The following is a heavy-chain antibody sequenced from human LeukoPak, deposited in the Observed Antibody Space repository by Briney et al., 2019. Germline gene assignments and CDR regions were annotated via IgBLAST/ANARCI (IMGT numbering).Heavy chain of an antibody. Sequence: GGSLRLSCAASGFTFSSFWMSWVRQAPGKGLEWVANIKQDGSEKYYVDSVKGRFTISRDNAKNSLYLQMNSLRAEDTAVYYCARVSRMDIVVVVAATGSFDIWGQGTMVTVSS. V-gene: IGHV3-7*01. D-gene: IGHD2-15*01. CDR3: ARVSRMDIVVVVAATGSFDI. CDR2: IKQDGSEK. CDR1: GFTFSSFW. J-gene: IGHJ3*02.